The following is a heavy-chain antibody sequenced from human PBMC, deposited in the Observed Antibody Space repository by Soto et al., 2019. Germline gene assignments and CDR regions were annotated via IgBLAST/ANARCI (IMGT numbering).Heavy chain of an antibody. V-gene: IGHV3-53*01. J-gene: IGHJ3*02. CDR3: AKGGYYSLFDI. Sequence: PGGSLRLSCAASGFTVSSNYMSWVRQAPGKGLEWVSVIYSGGSTYYADSVKGRFTISRDNSKNTLYLQMNSLRVEDTAVYFCAKGGYYSLFDIWGQGTVVTVSS. D-gene: IGHD3-16*01. CDR1: GFTVSSNY. CDR2: IYSGGST.